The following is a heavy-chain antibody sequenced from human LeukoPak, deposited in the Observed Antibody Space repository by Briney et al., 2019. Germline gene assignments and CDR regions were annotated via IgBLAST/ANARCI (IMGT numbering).Heavy chain of an antibody. V-gene: IGHV5-51*01. D-gene: IGHD3-22*01. Sequence: GESLKISCKGSGYSFTSYWIGWVRQMPGKGLEWMGIIYPGDSDTRYSPSFQGQVTISADKSISTAYLQWSSLKASDTAMYYCARLTYYYDSSGPSATNFDYWGQGTLVTVSS. J-gene: IGHJ4*02. CDR1: GYSFTSYW. CDR3: ARLTYYYDSSGPSATNFDY. CDR2: IYPGDSDT.